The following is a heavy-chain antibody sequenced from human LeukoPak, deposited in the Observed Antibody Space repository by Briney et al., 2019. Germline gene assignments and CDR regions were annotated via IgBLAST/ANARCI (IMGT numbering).Heavy chain of an antibody. Sequence: ASVKVSCKASGYTFSSYGISWVRQAPGQGLEWMGWISAYNGNTNYAQKFQGRVAMTTDTSTSTAYMELRSLRSDDTAVYYCARWSRNITMIVVVPYWGQGTLVTVSS. CDR1: GYTFSSYG. CDR2: ISAYNGNT. CDR3: ARWSRNITMIVVVPY. D-gene: IGHD3-22*01. J-gene: IGHJ4*02. V-gene: IGHV1-18*01.